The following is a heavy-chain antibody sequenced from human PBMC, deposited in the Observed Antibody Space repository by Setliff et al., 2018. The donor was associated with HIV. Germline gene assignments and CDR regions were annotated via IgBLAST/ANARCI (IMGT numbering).Heavy chain of an antibody. D-gene: IGHD6-13*01. CDR3: ARGEYSSSWYGAYYYYGMDV. V-gene: IGHV3-7*01. CDR1: EFIFSYFS. J-gene: IGHJ6*02. CDR2: IGQDGSEK. Sequence: GGSLRLSCEGSEFIFSYFSMTWVRQAPGKGLEWVANIGQDGSEKNYVDSVKGRFTISRDNAKNSMDLQMNSLRAEDTAVYYCARGEYSSSWYGAYYYYGMDVWGQG.